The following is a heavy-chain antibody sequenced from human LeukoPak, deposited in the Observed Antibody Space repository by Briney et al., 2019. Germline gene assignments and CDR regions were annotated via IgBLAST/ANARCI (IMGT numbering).Heavy chain of an antibody. CDR3: ARERITMVRGAPRGMDV. V-gene: IGHV3-21*01. CDR2: ISSSSSYI. Sequence: PGGSLRLSCAASGFTFSSYSMNWVRQAPGKGLEWVSSISSSSSYIYYADSVKGRFTISRDNAKNSLYLQVNSLRAEDTAVYYCARERITMVRGAPRGMDVWGQGTTVTVSS. D-gene: IGHD3-10*01. J-gene: IGHJ6*02. CDR1: GFTFSSYS.